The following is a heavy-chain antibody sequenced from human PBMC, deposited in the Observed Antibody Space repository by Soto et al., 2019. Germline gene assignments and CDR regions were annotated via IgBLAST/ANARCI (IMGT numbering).Heavy chain of an antibody. CDR2: IYYSGST. CDR3: ARDRWGYYDPPRGFDP. V-gene: IGHV4-31*03. CDR1: GGSISSGGYY. D-gene: IGHD3-22*01. J-gene: IGHJ5*02. Sequence: QVQLQESGPGLVKPSQTLSLTCTVSGGSISSGGYYWSWIRQHPGKGLEWIGNIYYSGSTYYNPSLKSRVTISVDTSKNQFSLKLSSVTAADTAVYYCARDRWGYYDPPRGFDPWGQGTLVTVSS.